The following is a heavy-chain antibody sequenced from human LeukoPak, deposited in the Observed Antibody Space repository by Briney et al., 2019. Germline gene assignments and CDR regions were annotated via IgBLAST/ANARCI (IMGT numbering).Heavy chain of an antibody. CDR2: INPNRGGT. CDR3: ARGTCIEAAGSLDAFDN. CDR1: GYTFTGYY. V-gene: IGHV1-2*04. Sequence: ASVKVSCKASGYTFTGYYMHWVGQAPGQGLEGMGWINPNRGGTNYAQKFRGWVTMTTDTSTSPAYMQLSRLTSDDTAVYYCARGTCIEAAGSLDAFDNWGQGTLVTVSS. J-gene: IGHJ3*02. D-gene: IGHD6-13*01.